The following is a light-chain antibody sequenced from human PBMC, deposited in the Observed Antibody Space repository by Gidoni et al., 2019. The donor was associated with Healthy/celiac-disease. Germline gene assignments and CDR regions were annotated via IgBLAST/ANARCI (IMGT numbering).Light chain of an antibody. J-gene: IGKJ1*01. V-gene: IGKV1-8*01. Sequence: AIRMTQSPSSFSASTGDRVTITCRASQGISSYLAWYQQKPGKAPKLLIYAASTLQRGVPSRFSGSESGTDFTLTISCLQSEDFATYYCQQYYSYPWTFXXXTKVEIK. CDR1: QGISSY. CDR3: QQYYSYPWT. CDR2: AAS.